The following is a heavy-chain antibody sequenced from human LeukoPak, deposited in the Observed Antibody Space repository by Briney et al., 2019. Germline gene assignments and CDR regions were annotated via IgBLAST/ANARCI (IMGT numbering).Heavy chain of an antibody. D-gene: IGHD2-21*01. CDR3: ARDDCGDTCYPGGY. CDR2: IKAGNGDT. CDR1: GYIFTKYV. Sequence: ASVKVSCKASGYIFTKYVVHWVRQAPGQRAEWMGWIKAGNGDTKYSQNFQDRLTITRDTTASTVYMELSSLTSEDTALYYCARDDCGDTCYPGGYWGQGTLVTVSS. V-gene: IGHV1-3*01. J-gene: IGHJ4*02.